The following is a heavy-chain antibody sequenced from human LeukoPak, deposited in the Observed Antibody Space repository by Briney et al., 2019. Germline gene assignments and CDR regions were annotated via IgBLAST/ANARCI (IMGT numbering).Heavy chain of an antibody. CDR1: GLTVSSTY. D-gene: IGHD3-3*01. Sequence: GGSLRLSCAASGLTVSSTYMSWVRQTPGKGLEWVSVIYSGGSTYYADSVKGRFAISRDNSKNTLYLQMNSLRAEDTAVYYCARDLLEWYFDYWGQGTLVTVSS. V-gene: IGHV3-66*01. CDR3: ARDLLEWYFDY. J-gene: IGHJ4*02. CDR2: IYSGGST.